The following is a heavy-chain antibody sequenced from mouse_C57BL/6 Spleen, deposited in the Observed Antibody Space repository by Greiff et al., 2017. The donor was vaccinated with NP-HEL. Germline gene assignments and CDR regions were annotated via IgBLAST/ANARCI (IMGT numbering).Heavy chain of an antibody. Sequence: VQLQQSGPELVKPGASVKMSCKASGYTFTDYNMHWVKQSHGKSLEWIGYINPNNGGTSYNQKFKGKATLTVNKSSSTAYMELSSLTSEDSAVYYCANYGSRRVYFDYWGQGTTLTVSS. D-gene: IGHD1-1*01. CDR2: INPNNGGT. V-gene: IGHV1-22*01. J-gene: IGHJ2*01. CDR1: GYTFTDYN. CDR3: ANYGSRRVYFDY.